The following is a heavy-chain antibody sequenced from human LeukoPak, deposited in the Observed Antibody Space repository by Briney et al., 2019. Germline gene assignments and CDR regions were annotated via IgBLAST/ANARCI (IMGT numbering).Heavy chain of an antibody. V-gene: IGHV1-69*04. J-gene: IGHJ3*02. CDR1: GGTFSSYA. CDR2: IIPILGIA. CDR3: ARVINGYNYDAFDI. D-gene: IGHD5-12*01. Sequence: SVKVSCKASGGTFSSYAISWVRQAPGQGPEWMGRIIPILGIANYAQKFQGRVTITADKSTSTAYMELSSLRSEDTAVYYCARVINGYNYDAFDIWGQGTMVTVSS.